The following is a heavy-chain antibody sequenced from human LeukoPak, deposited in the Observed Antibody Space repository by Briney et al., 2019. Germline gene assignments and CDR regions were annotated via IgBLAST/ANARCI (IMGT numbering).Heavy chain of an antibody. CDR1: GGSISSSNYH. CDR3: ARHVDSSGWYRSYFDY. V-gene: IGHV4-39*01. Sequence: SETLSLTCTVSGGSISSSNYHWGWIRQPPGKGLEWIGSIYNSGSTYHNPSLKSRVTISVDTSKNQFSLKLSSVTAADTAVYYCARHVDSSGWYRSYFDYWGQGTLVSVSS. D-gene: IGHD6-19*01. CDR2: IYNSGST. J-gene: IGHJ4*02.